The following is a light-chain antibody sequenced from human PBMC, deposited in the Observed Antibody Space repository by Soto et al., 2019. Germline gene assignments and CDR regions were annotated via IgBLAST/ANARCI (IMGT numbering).Light chain of an antibody. Sequence: QSVLTQPPSASGTPGQRVTISCSGSSSNIGSNTVNWYQQLPGTAPKLLIYSNDRRPSGVPDRFAGSKSGTSASLAISGLQSEDEADYYCAAWDDSLNGAYVFGTGTEVTVL. CDR1: SSNIGSNT. J-gene: IGLJ1*01. CDR3: AAWDDSLNGAYV. CDR2: SND. V-gene: IGLV1-44*01.